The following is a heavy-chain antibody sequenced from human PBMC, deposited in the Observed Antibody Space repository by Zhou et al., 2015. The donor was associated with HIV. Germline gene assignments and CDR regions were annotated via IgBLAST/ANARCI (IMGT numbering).Heavy chain of an antibody. CDR3: VTDLNTVVGFDH. Sequence: QLQLLQSGSDVKKPGSSVKVSCRASGDVDQFSTYTITWVRQATGQGLEWMGWMHPTSGNTGYAKKFQGRVTMTSKTSINTAYMELSSLTYDDTAVYYCVTDLNTVVGFDHWGQGTLVTV. CDR2: MHPTSGNT. CDR1: GDVDQFSTYT. V-gene: IGHV1-8*02. D-gene: IGHD4-23*01. J-gene: IGHJ4*02.